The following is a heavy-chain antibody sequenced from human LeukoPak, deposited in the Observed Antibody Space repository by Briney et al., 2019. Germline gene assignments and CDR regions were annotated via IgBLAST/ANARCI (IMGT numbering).Heavy chain of an antibody. J-gene: IGHJ4*02. CDR1: GFTFNTYA. CDR2: ISTSGAST. Sequence: GGSLRLSCSATGFTFNTYAMSWVRQAPGKGLEWVSAISTSGASTYYADSVKGRFTISRDNAKNSLYLQMNSLRAEDTAVYYCARAAYSPNFDYWGQGTLVTVSS. V-gene: IGHV3-23*01. CDR3: ARAAYSPNFDY. D-gene: IGHD2-15*01.